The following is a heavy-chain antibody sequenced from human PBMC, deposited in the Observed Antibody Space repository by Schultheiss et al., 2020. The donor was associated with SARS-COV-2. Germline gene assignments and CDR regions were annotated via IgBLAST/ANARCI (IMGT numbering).Heavy chain of an antibody. D-gene: IGHD3-3*01. V-gene: IGHV4-59*01. J-gene: IGHJ4*02. CDR2: ILHSGST. CDR3: ARVARSGYFV. Sequence: SETLSLTCSVSDDSIGSYYWSWVRQPPGKGLEWIGEILHSGSTNYNPSLKSRVTISVDKSKNQFSLKLSSVTAADTAVYYCARVARSGYFVWGQGTLVTVSS. CDR1: DDSIGSYY.